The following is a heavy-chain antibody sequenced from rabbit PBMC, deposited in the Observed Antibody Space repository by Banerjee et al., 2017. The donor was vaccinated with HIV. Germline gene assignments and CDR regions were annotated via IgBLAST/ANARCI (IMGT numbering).Heavy chain of an antibody. CDR2: INPVFGST. CDR1: GFDFSNYY. Sequence: QLKESGGGLVQPGRSLKLSCKASGFDFSNYYVSWVRQAPGKGLEWIGYINPVFGSTYYASWVNGRFTISSHDAQNTLYLQLTSLTAADTATYFCARLGLIVGGIGNLRGQGTLVTVS. J-gene: IGHJ4*01. CDR3: ARLGLIVGGIGNL. V-gene: IGHV1S7*01. D-gene: IGHD4-2*01.